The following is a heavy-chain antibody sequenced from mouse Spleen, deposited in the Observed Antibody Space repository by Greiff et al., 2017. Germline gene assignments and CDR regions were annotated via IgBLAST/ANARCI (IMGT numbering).Heavy chain of an antibody. V-gene: IGHV2-6*01. J-gene: IGHJ4*01. D-gene: IGHD2-13*01. CDR2: IWGGGST. CDR1: GFSLTSYG. CDR3: ARYGDLYYYAMDY. Sequence: VQLQQSGPGLVAPSQSLSITCTVSGFSLTSYGVDWVRQSPGKGLEWLGVIWGGGSTNYNSALKSRLSISKDNSKSQVFLKMNSLQTDDTAMYYCARYGDLYYYAMDYWGQGTSVTVSS.